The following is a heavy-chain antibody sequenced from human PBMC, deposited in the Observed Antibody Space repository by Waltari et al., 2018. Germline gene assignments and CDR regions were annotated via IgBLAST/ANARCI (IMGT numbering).Heavy chain of an antibody. V-gene: IGHV3-30*01. CDR1: GFTFSSYA. CDR2: ISYDGSNK. J-gene: IGHJ6*02. D-gene: IGHD3-3*01. Sequence: QVQLVESGGGVVQPGRSLRLSCAASGFTFSSYAMHWVRQAPGKGLEWVAVISYDGSNKYYADSGKGRFTISRDNSKNTLYLQMNSLRAEDTAVYYCAREGYDFWSGYYTGGRMDVWGQGTTVTVSS. CDR3: AREGYDFWSGYYTGGRMDV.